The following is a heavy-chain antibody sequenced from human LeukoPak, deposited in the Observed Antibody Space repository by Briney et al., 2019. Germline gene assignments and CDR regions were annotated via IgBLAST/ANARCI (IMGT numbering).Heavy chain of an antibody. J-gene: IGHJ4*02. V-gene: IGHV3-30*03. D-gene: IGHD3-9*01. CDR2: ISYDGSNK. CDR1: GFTFSSYG. Sequence: PGGSLRLSCAASGFTFSSYGMHWVRQAPGKGLEWVAVISYDGSNKYYADSVKGRFTISRDNSKNTLYLQMNSLRAEDTAVYYCARLDDILTGYYDYWGQGTLVTVSS. CDR3: ARLDDILTGYYDY.